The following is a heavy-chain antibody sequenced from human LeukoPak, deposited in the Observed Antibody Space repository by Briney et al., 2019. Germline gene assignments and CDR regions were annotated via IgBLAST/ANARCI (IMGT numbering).Heavy chain of an antibody. J-gene: IGHJ4*02. CDR2: IYWDDDK. V-gene: IGHV2-5*02. D-gene: IGHD3-22*01. CDR3: AHSPYDSSGYPIFNFDF. CDR1: GFSPSTRGGG. Sequence: SGPTLLHPPQPLTLTFTFSGFSPSTRGGGGGWIRQPPEKALEWLQLIYWDDDKRYIPSLKNGLTITKDSSNKQVVLTMTNMCPLATSTYYSAHSPYDSSGYPIFNFDFWGQGTLVTVSS.